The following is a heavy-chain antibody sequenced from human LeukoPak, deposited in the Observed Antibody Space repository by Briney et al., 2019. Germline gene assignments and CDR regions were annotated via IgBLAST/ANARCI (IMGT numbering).Heavy chain of an antibody. CDR1: GFTFSSYG. CDR3: AKGGGVVVLYYMDV. D-gene: IGHD3-22*01. CDR2: IRYDGSNK. J-gene: IGHJ6*03. Sequence: GGSLRLSCAASGFTFSSYGMHWVRQAPGKGLEWVAFIRYDGSNKYYADSVKGRFTISRDNSKNTLYLQMNSLRAEDTAVYYCAKGGGVVVLYYMDVWGKGTTVTISS. V-gene: IGHV3-30*02.